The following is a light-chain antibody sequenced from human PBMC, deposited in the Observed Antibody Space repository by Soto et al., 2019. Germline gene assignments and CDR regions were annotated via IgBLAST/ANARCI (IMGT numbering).Light chain of an antibody. Sequence: EMVLTQSPGTLSLSPGERATLSCRASQSVSSSYLAWYQQKPGQAPSLHIYGASSRATGIPDRFSGSGSGTDFTLTISRLEPEDFAVYYCQQYGSSPLVTFGQGTRLEIK. CDR3: QQYGSSPLVT. V-gene: IGKV3-20*01. J-gene: IGKJ5*01. CDR2: GAS. CDR1: QSVSSSY.